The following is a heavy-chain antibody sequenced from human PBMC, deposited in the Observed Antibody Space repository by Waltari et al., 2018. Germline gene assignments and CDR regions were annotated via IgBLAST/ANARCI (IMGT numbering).Heavy chain of an antibody. CDR2: SSRSGSTI. Sequence: QVQLVESGGGLVKPGGSLRLSCAASGFTFSDYYMSWIRQAPGKGLKWVSYSSRSGSTISYADSVKGRFTISRDNAKNSLYLQMNSLRAEDTAVYYCARYIAAAGSFDYWGQGTLVTVSS. J-gene: IGHJ4*02. V-gene: IGHV3-11*04. CDR1: GFTFSDYY. CDR3: ARYIAAAGSFDY. D-gene: IGHD6-13*01.